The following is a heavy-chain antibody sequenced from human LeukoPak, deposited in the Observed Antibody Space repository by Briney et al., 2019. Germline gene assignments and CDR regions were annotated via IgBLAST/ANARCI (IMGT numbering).Heavy chain of an antibody. CDR3: ARRIAEAVYGMDV. Sequence: ASVKVSCKASGYTFTSYGISWVRQAPGQGLEWMGWISAYNGNTNYAQKFQGRVTMTRDTSTSTVYMELSSLRSEDTAVYYCARRIAEAVYGMDVWGQGTTVTVSS. D-gene: IGHD6-19*01. J-gene: IGHJ6*02. V-gene: IGHV1-18*01. CDR2: ISAYNGNT. CDR1: GYTFTSYG.